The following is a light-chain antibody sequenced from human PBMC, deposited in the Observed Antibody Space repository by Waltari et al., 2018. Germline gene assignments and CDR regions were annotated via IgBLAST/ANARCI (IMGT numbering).Light chain of an antibody. CDR3: QQYNSYSLLT. J-gene: IGKJ4*01. CDR2: KAS. Sequence: DSQMNHSPSTLTASVGDRFTITCRASQSISNWLAWYQQKPGKAPNLLVYKASTLESGVPSRFSGSGSGTEFTLTISSLQPDDFATYYCQQYNSYSLLTFCGGTKVEIK. CDR1: QSISNW. V-gene: IGKV1-5*03.